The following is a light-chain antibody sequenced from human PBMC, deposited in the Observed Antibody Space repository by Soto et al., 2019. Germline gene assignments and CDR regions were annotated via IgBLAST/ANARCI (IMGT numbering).Light chain of an antibody. CDR1: QSVTSN. CDR3: QQYASSPWT. V-gene: IGKV3-20*01. CDR2: GAS. Sequence: EIVLPQSPATLSSSPAETATLSCRASQSVTSNLAWYQQKPGQAPRLLIYGASSRATGVPDRISGSGSGTDFALTINRLEAEDFAVYYCQQYASSPWTLGQGTKVDIK. J-gene: IGKJ1*01.